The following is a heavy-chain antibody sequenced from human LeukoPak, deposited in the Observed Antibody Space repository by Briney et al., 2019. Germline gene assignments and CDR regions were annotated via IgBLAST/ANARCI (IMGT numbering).Heavy chain of an antibody. CDR3: AKSPSLFLNWFDP. Sequence: PGGSLRLSCAASGFTFSSYAMSWVRQAPGKGLGWVSAISGSGGSTYYADSVKGRFTISRDNSKSTLYLQMNSLRAEDTAVYYCAKSPSLFLNWFDPWGQGTLVTVSS. V-gene: IGHV3-23*01. D-gene: IGHD3-22*01. CDR2: ISGSGGST. J-gene: IGHJ5*02. CDR1: GFTFSSYA.